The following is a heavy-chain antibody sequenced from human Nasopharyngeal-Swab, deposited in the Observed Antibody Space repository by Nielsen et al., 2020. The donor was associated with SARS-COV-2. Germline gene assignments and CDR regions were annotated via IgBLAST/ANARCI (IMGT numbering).Heavy chain of an antibody. Sequence: GGSLRLSCAASGFTFDDYAMHWVRQAPGKGLEWVSGISWNSGSIGYADSVKGRFTISRDNAKNSLYLQMHSLRAEDTALYYCAKDASIDFWSGYVAYGMDVWGQGTTVTVSS. CDR1: GFTFDDYA. CDR2: ISWNSGSI. J-gene: IGHJ6*02. CDR3: AKDASIDFWSGYVAYGMDV. V-gene: IGHV3-9*01. D-gene: IGHD3-3*01.